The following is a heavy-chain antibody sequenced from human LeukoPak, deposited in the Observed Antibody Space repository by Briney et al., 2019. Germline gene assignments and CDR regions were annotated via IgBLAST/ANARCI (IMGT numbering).Heavy chain of an antibody. CDR2: ISTNGGRT. Sequence: PGGSLRLSCAASGFTFSNYAMHWVRQAPGKGLEYVSVISTNGGRTYYANSVKGRFTVSRDNSKNTLYLQMGSLRTDDMAVYYCARGSSGYSSTPVDYWGQGTVVTVSS. CDR3: ARGSSGYSSTPVDY. D-gene: IGHD3-22*01. CDR1: GFTFSNYA. J-gene: IGHJ4*02. V-gene: IGHV3-64*01.